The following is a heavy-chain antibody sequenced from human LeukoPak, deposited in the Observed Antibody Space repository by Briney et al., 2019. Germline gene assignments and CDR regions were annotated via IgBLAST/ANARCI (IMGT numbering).Heavy chain of an antibody. D-gene: IGHD2-15*01. CDR1: GGSISSSNW. J-gene: IGHJ5*02. CDR3: ARNPRVVAAILDS. CDR2: IYHSGST. Sequence: SGTLSLTCAVSGGSISSSNWWSWVRQPPGKGLEWIGEIYHSGSTNYNPSLKSRVTISVDTSKNQFSLKLSSVTAADTAVYYCARNPRVVAAILDSWGQGTLVTVSS. V-gene: IGHV4-4*02.